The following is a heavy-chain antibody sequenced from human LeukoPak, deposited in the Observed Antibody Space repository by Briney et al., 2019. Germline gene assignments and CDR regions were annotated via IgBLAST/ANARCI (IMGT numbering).Heavy chain of an antibody. CDR1: GVPISSYY. D-gene: IGHD5-24*01. V-gene: IGHV4-4*08. CDR3: ARSEEMATTRGGFDY. Sequence: ASETLSLTCSVSGVPISSYYWSWIRQPPGKGLEWIGYIYYSGSTTPSGTATYNPSLESRVTISVDTSKNQFSLKLRSVIAADAAVYYCARSEEMATTRGGFDYWGQGTLVTVSS. CDR2: IYYSGSTT. J-gene: IGHJ4*02.